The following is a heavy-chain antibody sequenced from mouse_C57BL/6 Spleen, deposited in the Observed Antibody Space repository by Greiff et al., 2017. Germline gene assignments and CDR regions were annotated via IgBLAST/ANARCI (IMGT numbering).Heavy chain of an antibody. J-gene: IGHJ2*01. Sequence: VKLQQSGAELVKPGASVKLSCKASGYTFTSYWITWVQQRPGQGLEWIGEIYPGSGSTNYNEKFKGKATLTVDTSSSTAYMQLCSLTSEDSAVYYCARCERGRGDYFDYGGQGTPLTVAS. CDR1: GYTFTSYW. CDR3: ARCERGRGDYFDY. V-gene: IGHV1-55*01. CDR2: IYPGSGST.